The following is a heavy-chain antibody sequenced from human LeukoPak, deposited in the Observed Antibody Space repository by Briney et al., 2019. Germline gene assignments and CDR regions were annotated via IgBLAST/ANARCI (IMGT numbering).Heavy chain of an antibody. CDR2: ISSSSSYI. CDR1: GFTFSSYS. V-gene: IGHV3-21*01. D-gene: IGHD3-22*01. J-gene: IGHJ4*02. Sequence: GGSLRLSCAASGFTFSSYSMDWVRQAPGKGLEWVSSISSSSSYIYYADSVKGRFTISRDNAKNSLYLQMNSLRAEDTAVYYCARGITMIVVASDYWGQGTLVTVSS. CDR3: ARGITMIVVASDY.